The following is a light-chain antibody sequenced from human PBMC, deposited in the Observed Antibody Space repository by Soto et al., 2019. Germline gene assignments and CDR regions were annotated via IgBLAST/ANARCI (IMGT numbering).Light chain of an antibody. Sequence: IQMTHCECYVSASVGDTRNITCRASQGITNWLAWYQQKPGKDPKLLIYLASSLEIGVSSRFSGSGSGTDFTLTINNLQPEDFATYFCQQGYSFPYTFGQGTKVDI. CDR3: QQGYSFPYT. J-gene: IGKJ2*01. CDR2: LAS. V-gene: IGKV1-12*01. CDR1: QGITNW.